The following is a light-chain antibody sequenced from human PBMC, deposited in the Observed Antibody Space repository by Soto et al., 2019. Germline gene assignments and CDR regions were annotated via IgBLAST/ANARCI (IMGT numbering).Light chain of an antibody. V-gene: IGKV3-15*01. CDR3: QKYNNWPPIT. CDR1: QSVSSS. CDR2: GAS. J-gene: IGKJ5*01. Sequence: EIVLTQSPGTLSLSPGERATLSCRASQSVSSSQLAWYQQKPGQAPRLLIHGASNRVTGVSDRFSGSGSGTEFTLTISSLQSEDFAVYYCQKYNNWPPITFGQGTRLEIK.